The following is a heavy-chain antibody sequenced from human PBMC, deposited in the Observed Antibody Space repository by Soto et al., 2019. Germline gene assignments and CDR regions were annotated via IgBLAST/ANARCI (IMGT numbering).Heavy chain of an antibody. CDR2: ISGGGGST. V-gene: IGHV3-23*01. J-gene: IGHJ6*02. D-gene: IGHD4-17*01. CDR1: GFTFSSYA. Sequence: GGSLRLSCAASGFTFSSYAMSWVRQAPGKGLEWVSAISGGGGSTYYADSVKGRFTISRDNSKNTLYLQMNSLRAEDKAVYYCAKGMTDYGDYYYYYGMDVWGQGTTVTVSS. CDR3: AKGMTDYGDYYYYYGMDV.